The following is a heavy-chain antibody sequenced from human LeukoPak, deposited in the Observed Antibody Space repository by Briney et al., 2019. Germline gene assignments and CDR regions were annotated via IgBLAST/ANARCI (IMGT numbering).Heavy chain of an antibody. V-gene: IGHV3-64*01. CDR3: ARRGSDYGEYYFDY. J-gene: IGHJ4*02. Sequence: GGSLRLSCAASGFTFSSYAMHWVRQAPGKGLEYVSAISSNGGSTYYANSVKGRFTISRDNSKNTLYLQMGSLRAEDMAVYYCARRGSDYGEYYFDYWGQGTLVTVSS. CDR1: GFTFSSYA. CDR2: ISSNGGST. D-gene: IGHD4-17*01.